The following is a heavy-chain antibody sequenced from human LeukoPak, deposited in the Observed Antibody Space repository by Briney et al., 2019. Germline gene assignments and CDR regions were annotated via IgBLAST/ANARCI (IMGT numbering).Heavy chain of an antibody. CDR2: INWNGGST. CDR1: GFTFDDYG. Sequence: GGSLRLSCAASGFTFDDYGMSWVRQAPGKGLEWVSSINWNGGSTGYADSVKGRFTISRDNAKNSLYLQMNSLRAEDTALYHCARDVTVRGYYYEDAFDIWGQGTMVTVSS. J-gene: IGHJ3*02. D-gene: IGHD3-22*01. V-gene: IGHV3-20*01. CDR3: ARDVTVRGYYYEDAFDI.